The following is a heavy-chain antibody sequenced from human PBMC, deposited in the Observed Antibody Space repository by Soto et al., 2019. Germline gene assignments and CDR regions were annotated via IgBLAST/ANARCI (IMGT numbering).Heavy chain of an antibody. CDR1: GGSISSSSYY. Sequence: QLQLQESGPGLVKPSETLSLTCTVSGGSISSSSYYWGWIRQPPGKGLEWIGSIYYSGSTYYNPSLKSRVTISVDTSKNPFSLTLSSGTAAHTAVYYCARQPVTGGQPPSFDIWGQGTMVTVSS. CDR2: IYYSGST. CDR3: ARQPVTGGQPPSFDI. V-gene: IGHV4-39*01. J-gene: IGHJ3*02. D-gene: IGHD2-21*02.